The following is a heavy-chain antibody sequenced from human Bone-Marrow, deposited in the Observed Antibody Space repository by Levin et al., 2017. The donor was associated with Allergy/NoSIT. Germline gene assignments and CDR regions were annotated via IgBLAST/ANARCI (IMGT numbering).Heavy chain of an antibody. D-gene: IGHD5-12*01. CDR2: IIPIFGTA. J-gene: IGHJ4*02. Sequence: SVKVSCKASGGTFSSYAISWVRQAPGQGLEWMGGIIPIFGTANYAQKFQGRVTITADESTSTAYMELSSLRSEDTAVYYCARDRLVATTPYFDYWGQGTLVTVSS. CDR1: GGTFSSYA. V-gene: IGHV1-69*13. CDR3: ARDRLVATTPYFDY.